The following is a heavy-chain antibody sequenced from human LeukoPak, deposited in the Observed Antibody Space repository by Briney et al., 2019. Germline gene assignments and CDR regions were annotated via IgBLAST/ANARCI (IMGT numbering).Heavy chain of an antibody. Sequence: GRSLRLSCAASGFTFSSYGMHWVRQAPDKGLEWVAVISHDGATYYYADPVKGRFIISRDNSENTLYLQMNSLRAEDTAIYYCAKVQEMDTILPPFHYWGQGTLVTVSS. CDR1: GFTFSSYG. CDR2: ISHDGATY. CDR3: AKVQEMDTILPPFHY. V-gene: IGHV3-30*18. D-gene: IGHD5-24*01. J-gene: IGHJ4*02.